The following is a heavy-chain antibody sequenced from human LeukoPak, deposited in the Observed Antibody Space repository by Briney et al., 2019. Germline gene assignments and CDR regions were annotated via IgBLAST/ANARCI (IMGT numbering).Heavy chain of an antibody. D-gene: IGHD1-14*01. J-gene: IGHJ4*02. Sequence: SETLSLTCTVSGVSINSNTYYWGWIRQPPGKGLEWIGEIYHSGSTNYNPSLKSRVTISVDKSKNQFSLKLSSVTAADTAVYYCASLNVGEPRDYWGQGTLVTVSS. V-gene: IGHV4-39*07. CDR3: ASLNVGEPRDY. CDR1: GVSINSNTYY. CDR2: IYHSGST.